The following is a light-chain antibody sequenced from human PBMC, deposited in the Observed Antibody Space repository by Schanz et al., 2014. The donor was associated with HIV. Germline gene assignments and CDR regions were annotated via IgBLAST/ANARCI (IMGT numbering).Light chain of an antibody. J-gene: IGLJ2*01. CDR2: GNT. V-gene: IGLV1-40*01. CDR1: RSNIGAGYD. Sequence: QSVLTQPPSVSGAPGQRVTISCTGSRSNIGAGYDVPWYQHLPGTAPKLLIYGNTNRPSGVPDRFSGSKSGTSVSLAITGLQAEDEADYYCLSYDSSLSGAVFGGGTKVTVL. CDR3: LSYDSSLSGAV.